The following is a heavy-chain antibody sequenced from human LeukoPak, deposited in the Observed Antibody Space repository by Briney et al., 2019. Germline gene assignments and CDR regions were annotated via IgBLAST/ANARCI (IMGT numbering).Heavy chain of an antibody. J-gene: IGHJ5*02. D-gene: IGHD2-2*01. CDR1: GYTFTGYY. Sequence: ASVKVSCKASGYTFTGYYMHWVRQAPGQGLEWMGWINPNSGGTNYAQKFQGRVTMTRDTSISTAYMELSRLRSDDTAVYYCARYCSSTGCPAPNWFDPWGQGTLVTVSS. V-gene: IGHV1-2*02. CDR2: INPNSGGT. CDR3: ARYCSSTGCPAPNWFDP.